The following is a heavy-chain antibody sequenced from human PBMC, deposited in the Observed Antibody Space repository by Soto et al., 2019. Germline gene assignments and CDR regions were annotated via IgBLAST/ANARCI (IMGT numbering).Heavy chain of an antibody. CDR1: GDSIRSGNHY. CDR3: ARFDILTVYGCMDV. CDR2: IYYSGST. J-gene: IGHJ6*02. V-gene: IGHV4-30-4*01. D-gene: IGHD3-9*01. Sequence: PSETLSLTCTVSGDSIRSGNHYWSWIRQPPGKGLEWIGYIYYSGSTYYSPSLKSRVTISVDTSKNKFSLKLNSVTAADTAVYYCARFDILTVYGCMDVWGQGTTVTVSS.